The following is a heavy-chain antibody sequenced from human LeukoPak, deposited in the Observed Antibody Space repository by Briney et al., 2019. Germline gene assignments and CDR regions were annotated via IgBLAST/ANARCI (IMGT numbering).Heavy chain of an antibody. J-gene: IGHJ4*02. CDR1: GFTFSSYG. CDR3: ARDMVVVAALDY. CDR2: ISGSGGST. V-gene: IGHV3-23*01. Sequence: GGSLRLSCAASGFTFSSYGMTWVRQAPGKGLEWVSAISGSGGSTYYADSVKGRFTISRDNSKNTLYLQMNSLRAEDTAVYYCARDMVVVAALDYWGQGTLVTVSS. D-gene: IGHD2-15*01.